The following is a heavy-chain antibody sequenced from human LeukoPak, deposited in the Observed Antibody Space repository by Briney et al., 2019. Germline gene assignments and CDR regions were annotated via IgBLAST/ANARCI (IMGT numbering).Heavy chain of an antibody. Sequence: SETLSLTCAVYGGSFSGYYWSWIRQPPGKGLEWIGEINHSGSTNYNPSLKSRVTISVDTSKNQFSLKLSSVTAADTAVYYCARVASLLWFGGTYYYMDVWGKGTTVTISS. CDR2: INHSGST. CDR1: GGSFSGYY. D-gene: IGHD3-10*01. CDR3: ARVASLLWFGGTYYYMDV. J-gene: IGHJ6*03. V-gene: IGHV4-34*01.